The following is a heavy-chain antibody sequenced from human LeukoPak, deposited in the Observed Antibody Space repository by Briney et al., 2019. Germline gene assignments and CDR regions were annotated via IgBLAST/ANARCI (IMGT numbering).Heavy chain of an antibody. Sequence: GGSLRLSCAGSGFTFSRYGMHWVRQAPGKGLEWVAFIWHDGSNKYYADSVRGRFTISRDNAKNSLYLQMSSLRVEDTALYYCARGRAVAVWGQGTLVTVSS. V-gene: IGHV3-33*01. CDR1: GFTFSRYG. D-gene: IGHD6-19*01. J-gene: IGHJ4*02. CDR3: ARGRAVAV. CDR2: IWHDGSNK.